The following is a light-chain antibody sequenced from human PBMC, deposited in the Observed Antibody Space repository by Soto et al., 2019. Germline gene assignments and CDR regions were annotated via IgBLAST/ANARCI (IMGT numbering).Light chain of an antibody. V-gene: IGKV3-15*01. CDR3: QQYNNWPPT. CDR2: GAS. Sequence: EIVLTQSPGTLSLSPGERATLSCRASQSVDSTYLAWYQQKTDQSPRLLIYGASTRATGIPDRLSGSGYGTEFTITISSLQSEDFEVYYCQQYNNWPPTFGQGTKVDIK. J-gene: IGKJ1*01. CDR1: QSVDSTY.